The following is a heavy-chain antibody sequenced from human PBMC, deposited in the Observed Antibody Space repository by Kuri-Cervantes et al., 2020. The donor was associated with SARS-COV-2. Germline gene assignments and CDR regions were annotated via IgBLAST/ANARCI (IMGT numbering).Heavy chain of an antibody. CDR2: IYPGDSDT. Sequence: GGSLRLSCKGSGYTFTSYWIGWVRQMPGKGLEWMGIIYPGDSDTRYSPSFQGQVTISDDKSISTAYLQWSSLKASDTAMYYCARQGWHYDFWSGYYTTHPRGYMDVWGKGTTVTVSS. CDR1: GYTFTSYW. D-gene: IGHD3-3*01. CDR3: ARQGWHYDFWSGYYTTHPRGYMDV. J-gene: IGHJ6*03. V-gene: IGHV5-51*01.